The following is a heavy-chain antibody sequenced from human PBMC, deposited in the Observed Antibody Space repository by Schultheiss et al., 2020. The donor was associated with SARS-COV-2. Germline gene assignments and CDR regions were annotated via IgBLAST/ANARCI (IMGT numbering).Heavy chain of an antibody. CDR1: GFTFSNAW. CDR3: ASYGSGSYTSWFDP. CDR2: IKSKTDGGTT. Sequence: GGSLRLSCAASGFTFSNAWMSWVRQAPGKGLEWVGRIKSKTDGGTTDYAAPVKGRFTISRDDSKSIAYLQMNSLRAEDTAVYYCASYGSGSYTSWFDPWGQGTLVTVSS. J-gene: IGHJ5*02. V-gene: IGHV3-15*01. D-gene: IGHD3-10*01.